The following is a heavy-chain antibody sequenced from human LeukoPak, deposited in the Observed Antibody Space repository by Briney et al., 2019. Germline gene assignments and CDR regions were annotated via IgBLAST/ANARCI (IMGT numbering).Heavy chain of an antibody. D-gene: IGHD3-10*01. J-gene: IGHJ5*02. CDR3: ARAGSRRVRGIIIPGGLDP. Sequence: GGSLRLSCAASGFTFSSYDMHWVRQATGKGLEWVSAIGTAGDTYYPGSVKGRFTISRENAKNSLYLQMNSLRAGDTAVYYCARAGSRRVRGIIIPGGLDPWGQGTLVTVSS. CDR1: GFTFSSYD. V-gene: IGHV3-13*04. CDR2: IGTAGDT.